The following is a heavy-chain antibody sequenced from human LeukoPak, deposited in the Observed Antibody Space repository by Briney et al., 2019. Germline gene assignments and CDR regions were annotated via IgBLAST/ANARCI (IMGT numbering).Heavy chain of an antibody. J-gene: IGHJ5*02. V-gene: IGHV4-61*02. CDR3: ARVRRNSGNKYFDP. CDR2: IYISGGT. CDR1: GGSIRSGNYY. D-gene: IGHD5-12*01. Sequence: SETLSRTCTVSGGSIRSGNYYWSWIRQPAGMGLEWIGRIYISGGTDYNPSLKSRLTISIDTSKNQFYLRLSSVTAADTAVYYCARVRRNSGNKYFDPSGQGTRVTVSS.